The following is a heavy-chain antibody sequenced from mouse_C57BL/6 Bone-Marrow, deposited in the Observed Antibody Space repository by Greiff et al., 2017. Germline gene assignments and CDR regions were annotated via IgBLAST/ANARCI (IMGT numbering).Heavy chain of an antibody. Sequence: QVQLQQSGAELVKPGASVKMSCKASGYTFTSYWITWVKQRPGHGLEWIGDIYPGSGSTNYNEKFKRKATLTVDTSSSTAYMQLSSLTSEDSAVYYCARPYYSNYWYFDVWGTGTTVTVSS. CDR3: ARPYYSNYWYFDV. D-gene: IGHD2-5*01. CDR1: GYTFTSYW. V-gene: IGHV1-55*01. J-gene: IGHJ1*03. CDR2: IYPGSGST.